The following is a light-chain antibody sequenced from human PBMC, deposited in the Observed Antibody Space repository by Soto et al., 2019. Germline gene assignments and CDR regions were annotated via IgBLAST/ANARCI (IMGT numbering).Light chain of an antibody. CDR1: SSDVGGYDF. CDR2: DVS. Sequence: QSVLTQPRSVSGSPGQSVTISCTGTSSDVGGYDFVSWYQQHPGKAPKLMIFDVSKRPSGVPDRFSASKSGNTASLTISGLQADDEADYYCCSYAGSDTYVFATGTKLTVL. V-gene: IGLV2-11*01. CDR3: CSYAGSDTYV. J-gene: IGLJ1*01.